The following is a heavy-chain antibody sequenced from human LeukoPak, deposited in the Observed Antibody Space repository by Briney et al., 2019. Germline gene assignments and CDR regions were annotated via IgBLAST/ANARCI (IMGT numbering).Heavy chain of an antibody. D-gene: IGHD3-10*01. CDR1: GSSFTSYR. CDR3: TMIYGSGSIDAFDT. J-gene: IGHJ3*02. V-gene: IGHV5-51*01. CDR2: IYPGDSDT. Sequence: GESLKISSKGSGSSFTSYRIGWVRKMPGKGLECMGIIYPGDSDTRYSPSFHAQATIPADKSIPTASLKWSGLKASDTAIHYSTMIYGSGSIDAFDTWGQGAMVTASS.